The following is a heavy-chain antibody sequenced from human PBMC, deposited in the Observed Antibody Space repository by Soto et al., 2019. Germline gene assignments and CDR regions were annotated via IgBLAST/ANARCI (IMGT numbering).Heavy chain of an antibody. V-gene: IGHV1-69*01. CDR2: IIPIFGTA. CDR1: GGTFSSYA. CDR3: AREGIAAAGTMVYYYYGMDV. Sequence: QVQLVQSGAEVKKPGSSVKVSCKASGGTFSSYAISWVRQAPGQGLEWMGGIIPIFGTANYAQKFQGRVTITADESTSTAYMELSSLRSEDTAVYYCAREGIAAAGTMVYYYYGMDVWGQGTTVTVSS. J-gene: IGHJ6*02. D-gene: IGHD6-13*01.